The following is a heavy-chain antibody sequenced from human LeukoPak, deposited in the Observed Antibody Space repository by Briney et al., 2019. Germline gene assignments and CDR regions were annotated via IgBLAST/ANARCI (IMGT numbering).Heavy chain of an antibody. D-gene: IGHD6-13*01. CDR2: IYHSGST. CDR1: GGPISSSNW. CDR3: ASRSITAAGHHNWFDP. J-gene: IGHJ5*02. V-gene: IGHV4-4*02. Sequence: SGTLSLTCAVSGGPISSSNWWSWVRQPPGKGLEWIGEIYHSGSTNYNPSLKSRVTISVDKSKSQFSLKLRSVTAADTAVYYCASRSITAAGHHNWFDPWGQGTLVTVSS.